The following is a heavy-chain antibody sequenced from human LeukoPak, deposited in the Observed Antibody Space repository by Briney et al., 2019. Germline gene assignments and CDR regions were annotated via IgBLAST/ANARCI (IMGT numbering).Heavy chain of an antibody. D-gene: IGHD3-3*01. V-gene: IGHV1-69*05. CDR3: ARGLPVWSGRNWFDP. CDR1: GGTFSSYS. CDR2: IIPIFGTA. J-gene: IGHJ5*02. Sequence: ASVKVSCKAFGGTFSSYSISWVRQAPGQGLEWMGGIIPIFGTANYAQKFQGRVTMTRDTSTSTVYMELSSLRSEDTAVYYCARGLPVWSGRNWFDPWGQGTLVTVSS.